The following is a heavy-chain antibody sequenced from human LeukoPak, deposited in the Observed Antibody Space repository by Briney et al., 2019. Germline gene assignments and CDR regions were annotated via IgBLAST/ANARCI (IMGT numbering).Heavy chain of an antibody. D-gene: IGHD3-9*01. CDR3: ARHGIFRPFDY. CDR2: INHSGST. CDR1: GGSFSGYY. V-gene: IGHV4-34*01. J-gene: IGHJ4*02. Sequence: SETLSLTCAVYGGSFSGYYWSWIRQPPGKGLEWIGEINHSGSTNYNPSLKTRVTISVDMFKNQFSLKLSSVTAADTAVYYCARHGIFRPFDYWGQGTLVTVSS.